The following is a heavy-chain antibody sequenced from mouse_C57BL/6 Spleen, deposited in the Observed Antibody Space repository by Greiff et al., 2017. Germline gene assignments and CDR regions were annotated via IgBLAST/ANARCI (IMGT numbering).Heavy chain of an antibody. Sequence: QVQLQQPGAELVKPGASVKMSCKASGYTFTSYWITWVKQRPGQGLEWIGDIYPGSGSTNYNEKFKSKATLTVDTSSSTAYMQLSSLTSEDSAVYYCARSPITTVVAFDDWGQGTTLTVSS. J-gene: IGHJ2*01. CDR1: GYTFTSYW. V-gene: IGHV1-55*01. CDR2: IYPGSGST. D-gene: IGHD1-1*01. CDR3: ARSPITTVVAFDD.